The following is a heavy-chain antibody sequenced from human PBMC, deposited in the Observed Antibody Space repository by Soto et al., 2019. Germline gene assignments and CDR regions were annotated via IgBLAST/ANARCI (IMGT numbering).Heavy chain of an antibody. Sequence: QVHLVESGGGVVQPGGSLRLSCAASGFTFSSYAIHWVRQAPGKGLEWVAIIWFDGSNKYYADSVKGRFSISRDNSKNTLFLQMDSLRVEDTAVYYCARGQLPAATTYFDFWGQGTLVIVSS. V-gene: IGHV3-33*01. D-gene: IGHD2-15*01. CDR3: ARGQLPAATTYFDF. CDR2: IWFDGSNK. J-gene: IGHJ4*02. CDR1: GFTFSSYA.